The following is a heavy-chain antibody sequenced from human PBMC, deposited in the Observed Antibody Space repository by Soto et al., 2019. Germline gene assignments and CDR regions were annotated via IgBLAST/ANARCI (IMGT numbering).Heavy chain of an antibody. V-gene: IGHV1-69*02. CDR2: IIPILGIA. D-gene: IGHD6-13*01. CDR3: ERVTVAAAGTTFDP. J-gene: IGHJ5*02. Sequence: QVQLVQSGAEVKKPGSSVKVSCKASGGTFSSYTISWVRQAPGQGLEWMGRIIPILGIANYAQKFQGRVTSTADQSTSTAYMGLSSLRSEDTAVYYCERVTVAAAGTTFDPWGQGTLVTVSS. CDR1: GGTFSSYT.